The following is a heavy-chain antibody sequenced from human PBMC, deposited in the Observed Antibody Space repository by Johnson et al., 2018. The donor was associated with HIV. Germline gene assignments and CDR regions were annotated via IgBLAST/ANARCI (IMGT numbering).Heavy chain of an antibody. CDR2: IYSGGTT. CDR1: KFIFGDHG. CDR3: AREALPRGLQSSFGGAFDI. Sequence: EMQLVESGGGVLRPGGSLRLSCEGFKFIFGDHGLSWVRQVPGKGLEWVSVIYSGGTTYYADSVKGRFTISRDTSENTVYLQMNSLRAEDTAVYYCAREALPRGLQSSFGGAFDIWGQGTMVTVSS. J-gene: IGHJ3*02. V-gene: IGHV3-66*01. D-gene: IGHD4-23*01.